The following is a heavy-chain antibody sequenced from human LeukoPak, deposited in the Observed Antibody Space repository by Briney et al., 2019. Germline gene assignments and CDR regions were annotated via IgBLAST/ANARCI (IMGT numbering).Heavy chain of an antibody. D-gene: IGHD2-2*01. CDR1: GGSISSHF. Sequence: SETLSLTCVVSGGSISSHFWSWIGQPPGKGLEWIGYIYYSGSTNYNPSLKSRVTISVDTSKNQFSLKLSSVTAADTAVYYCASLYCSSTSCRDYWGQGTLVTVSS. CDR2: IYYSGST. V-gene: IGHV4-59*08. J-gene: IGHJ4*02. CDR3: ASLYCSSTSCRDY.